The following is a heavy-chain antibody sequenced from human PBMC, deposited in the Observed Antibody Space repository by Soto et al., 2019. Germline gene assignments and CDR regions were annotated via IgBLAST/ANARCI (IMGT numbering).Heavy chain of an antibody. V-gene: IGHV4-34*01. J-gene: IGHJ4*02. D-gene: IGHD4-17*01. CDR3: ARGTMTTVTKIDY. Sequence: SETLSLTCAVYGGSFSGYYWSWIRQPPGKGLEWIGEINHSGSTNYNPSLKSRVTISVDTSKNQFSLKLSSVTAADTAVHYCARGTMTTVTKIDYWGQGTLVTVSS. CDR1: GGSFSGYY. CDR2: INHSGST.